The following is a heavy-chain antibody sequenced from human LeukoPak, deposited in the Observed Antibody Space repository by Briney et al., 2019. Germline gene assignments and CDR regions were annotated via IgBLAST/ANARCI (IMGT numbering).Heavy chain of an antibody. V-gene: IGHV1-2*02. CDR2: IKPNSGGT. J-gene: IGHJ4*02. Sequence: GASVKVSCKASGYTFTGYYMHWVRQAPGQGLEWMGWIKPNSGGTNYAQKFQGRVTMTRDTSISTAYMELSRLRSDGTAVYYCARDPGYLPHPFDYWGQGTLVTVSS. CDR1: GYTFTGYY. D-gene: IGHD1-1*01. CDR3: ARDPGYLPHPFDY.